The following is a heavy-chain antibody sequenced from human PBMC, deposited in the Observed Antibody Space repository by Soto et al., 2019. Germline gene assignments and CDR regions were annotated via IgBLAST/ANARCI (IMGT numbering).Heavy chain of an antibody. Sequence: SETLSLTCTVSGGSISSSSYYWGWIRQPPGKGLEWIGSIYYSGSTYYNPSLKSRVTISVDTSKNQFSLKLSSVTAADTAVYYCARPYLRLGFGYYFDYWGQRTLVTVSS. CDR2: IYYSGST. V-gene: IGHV4-39*01. J-gene: IGHJ4*02. D-gene: IGHD3-16*01. CDR1: GGSISSSSYY. CDR3: ARPYLRLGFGYYFDY.